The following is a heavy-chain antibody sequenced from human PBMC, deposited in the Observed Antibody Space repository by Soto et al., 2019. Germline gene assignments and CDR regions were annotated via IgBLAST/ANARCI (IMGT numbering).Heavy chain of an antibody. CDR1: GDSISNSNYY. J-gene: IGHJ5*02. CDR2: IYYSGIT. D-gene: IGHD3-22*01. Sequence: LSLTCTVSGDSISNSNYYWGWIRQPPGKGLEWIANIYYSGITYCNPSLKSRVAISVDTSKNQFSLKLSSVTAADTAIYYCARSNSGYYKWFDPWGQGTLVTVSS. V-gene: IGHV4-39*01. CDR3: ARSNSGYYKWFDP.